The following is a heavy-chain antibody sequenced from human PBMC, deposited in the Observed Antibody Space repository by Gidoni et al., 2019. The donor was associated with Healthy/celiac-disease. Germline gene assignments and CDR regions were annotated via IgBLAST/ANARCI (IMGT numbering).Heavy chain of an antibody. CDR1: GFPVSSNY. D-gene: IGHD3-3*01. J-gene: IGHJ6*02. Sequence: EVQLVETGGGLIQPGGSLRLSCAASGFPVSSNYMSWVRQAPGKGLEWVSVIYSGGSTYYADSVKGRFTIFRDNSKNTLYLQMNSLRAEDTAVYYCAREEWLYEYGMDVWGQGTTVTVSS. CDR3: AREEWLYEYGMDV. CDR2: IYSGGST. V-gene: IGHV3-53*02.